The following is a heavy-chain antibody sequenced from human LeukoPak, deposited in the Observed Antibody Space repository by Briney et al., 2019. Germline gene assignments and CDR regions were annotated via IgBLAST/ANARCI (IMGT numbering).Heavy chain of an antibody. CDR1: GFTVSSNY. J-gene: IGHJ4*02. D-gene: IGHD6-13*01. CDR2: INSGGST. Sequence: GGSLRLSCAACGFTVSSNYMSWVRQAPGKGLEWVSVINSGGSTYCADSVKGRFTISRDNSKNTLYLQMNSLRAEDTAVYYCATERSAAGLFDYWGQGTLVTVSS. CDR3: ATERSAAGLFDY. V-gene: IGHV3-53*01.